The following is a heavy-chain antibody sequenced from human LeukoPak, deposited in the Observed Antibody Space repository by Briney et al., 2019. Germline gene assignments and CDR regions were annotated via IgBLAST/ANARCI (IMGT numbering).Heavy chain of an antibody. CDR2: ISLAGQT. Sequence: SETLSLTCGVSGGSISGTNWWSWVRQPPGPGLEWIGEISLAGQTNYNPSLNGRVTMSLDKSSNQLSLHLTSVTAADTATYFCSRESGPFCPFGYWGQGTLVIVSS. D-gene: IGHD1-26*01. CDR3: SRESGPFCPFGY. V-gene: IGHV4/OR15-8*02. J-gene: IGHJ4*02. CDR1: GGSISGTNW.